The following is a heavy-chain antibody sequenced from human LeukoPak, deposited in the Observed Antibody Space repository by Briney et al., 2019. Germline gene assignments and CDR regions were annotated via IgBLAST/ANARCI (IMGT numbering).Heavy chain of an antibody. J-gene: IGHJ4*02. CDR1: GFTFSSSC. Sequence: GGSLRLSCVASGFTFSSSCMHWVRQAPGKGLEWVAFIRYDGTSKYYADSVKGRFTISRDNSKTTVYLQMNSLRAEDTAVYYCAKETRGSYSDYWGQGTLVTVSS. CDR3: AKETRGSYSDY. D-gene: IGHD1-26*01. V-gene: IGHV3-30*02. CDR2: IRYDGTSK.